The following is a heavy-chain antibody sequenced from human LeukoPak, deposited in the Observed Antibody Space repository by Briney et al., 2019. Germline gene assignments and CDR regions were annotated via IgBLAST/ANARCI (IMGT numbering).Heavy chain of an antibody. J-gene: IGHJ4*02. D-gene: IGHD3-10*01. CDR1: GVSISGHY. V-gene: IGHV4-59*11. CDR3: ARGGHYGLDY. CDR2: IYNSDSEST. Sequence: SETLSLTCIVSGVSISGHYWSWLRQHPGMGLEWNGYIYNSDSESTNYNPSLKSRVTISVDTSKNQFSLKLSSVTAADTAVYYCARGGHYGLDYGGQGTLVTVSS.